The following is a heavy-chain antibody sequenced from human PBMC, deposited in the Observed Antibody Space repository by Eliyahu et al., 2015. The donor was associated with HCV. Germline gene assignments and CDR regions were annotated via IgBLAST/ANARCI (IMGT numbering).Heavy chain of an antibody. CDR3: AKAQVHYGDYWNWYFDL. V-gene: IGHV3-23*01. Sequence: EVQLLESGGGLVQPGGSLRLSCAASGFTFSSYAMSWVRQAPGKGLEWVSAISGSGGSTYYADSVKGRFTISRDNSKNTLYLQMNSLRAEDTAVYYCAKAQVHYGDYWNWYFDLWGRGTLVTVSS. J-gene: IGHJ2*01. D-gene: IGHD4-17*01. CDR2: ISGSGGST. CDR1: GFTFSSYA.